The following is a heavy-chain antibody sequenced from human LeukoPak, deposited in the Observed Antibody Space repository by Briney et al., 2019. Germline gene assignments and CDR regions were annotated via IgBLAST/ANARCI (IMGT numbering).Heavy chain of an antibody. Sequence: ETLSLTCAVYGGSFSGYYWSWIRQPPGKGLEWIGEITHSGSTNYNPSLKSRVTISVDTSKNQFSLKMRSVTAADTAVYYCARSTRYYFDYWGQGTLVTVSS. J-gene: IGHJ4*02. CDR2: ITHSGST. V-gene: IGHV4-34*01. CDR3: ARSTRYYFDY. CDR1: GGSFSGYY. D-gene: IGHD2-2*01.